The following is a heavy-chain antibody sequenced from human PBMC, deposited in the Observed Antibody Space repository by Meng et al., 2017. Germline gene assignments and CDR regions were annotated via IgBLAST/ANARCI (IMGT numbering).Heavy chain of an antibody. V-gene: IGHV1-69*13. CDR1: GYTFTSYY. D-gene: IGHD3-3*01. CDR2: IIPIFGTA. Sequence: SVKVSCKASGYTFTSYYMHWVRQAPGQGLEWMGGIIPIFGTANYAQKFQGRVTITADESTSTAYMELSSLRSEDTAVYYCASNLRPITIFGVAFDYWGQGTLVTVSS. J-gene: IGHJ4*02. CDR3: ASNLRPITIFGVAFDY.